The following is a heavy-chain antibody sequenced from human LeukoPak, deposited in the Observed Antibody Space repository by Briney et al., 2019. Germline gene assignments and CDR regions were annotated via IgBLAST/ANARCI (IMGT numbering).Heavy chain of an antibody. CDR2: IYYSGST. V-gene: IGHV4-59*01. CDR3: AREVPWFGELPNWFDH. J-gene: IGHJ5*02. CDR1: GGSISSYY. Sequence: SETLSLTCTVSGGSISSYYWSWIRQPPGKGLEWIGYIYYSGSTNYNPSLKSRVTISVDTSKNQFSLKLSSVTAADTAVYYCAREVPWFGELPNWFDHWGQGTLVTVSS. D-gene: IGHD3-10*01.